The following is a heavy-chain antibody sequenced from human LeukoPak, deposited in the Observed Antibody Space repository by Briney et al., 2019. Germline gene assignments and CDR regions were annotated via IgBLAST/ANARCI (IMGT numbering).Heavy chain of an antibody. CDR1: GFTFSSYA. V-gene: IGHV3-30-3*01. CDR2: ISYDGSNK. Sequence: GGSLRLSCAASGFTFSSYAMHWVRQAPGKGLEWVAVISYDGSNKYYADSVKGRFTISRDNSKNTLYLQMNSLRAEDTAVYYCARERRGVVVDFDYWGQGTLVTVSS. CDR3: ARERRGVVVDFDY. J-gene: IGHJ4*02. D-gene: IGHD2-15*01.